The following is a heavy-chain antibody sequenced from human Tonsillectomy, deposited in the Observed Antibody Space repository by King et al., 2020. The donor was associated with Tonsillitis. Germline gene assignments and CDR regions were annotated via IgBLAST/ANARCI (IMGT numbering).Heavy chain of an antibody. CDR3: AKDWDSWSHYGMDV. J-gene: IGHJ6*02. V-gene: IGHV3-23*04. CDR2: ISGSGGST. CDR1: GFTFSSYA. D-gene: IGHD3-3*01. Sequence: VQLVESGGGLIQPGGSLRLSCAASGFTFSSYAMDWVRQAPGKGLEWVSGISGSGGSTYYADSVEGRFAISRDNSKNTLYLQMNSLRAEDTAVYYCAKDWDSWSHYGMDVWGQGTPVTVSS.